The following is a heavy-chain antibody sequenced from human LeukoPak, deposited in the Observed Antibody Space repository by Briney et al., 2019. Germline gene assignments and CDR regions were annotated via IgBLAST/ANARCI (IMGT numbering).Heavy chain of an antibody. CDR1: GFTFSSYA. J-gene: IGHJ6*02. Sequence: GGSLRLSCAASGFTFSSYAMSWVRQAPGKGLEWVSAMSGSGGSTYYADSVKGRFTISRDNSKNTLYLQMNSLRAEHTAVYYCAKGAAAWDYGMDVWGQGTTVTVSS. CDR2: MSGSGGST. D-gene: IGHD2-2*01. V-gene: IGHV3-23*01. CDR3: AKGAAAWDYGMDV.